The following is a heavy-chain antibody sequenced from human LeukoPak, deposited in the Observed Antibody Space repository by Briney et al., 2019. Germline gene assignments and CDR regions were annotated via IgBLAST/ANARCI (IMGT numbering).Heavy chain of an antibody. CDR1: GFTFSSYA. V-gene: IGHV3-23*01. Sequence: GGSLRLSCAASGFTFSSYAMSWVRQAPGKGLEWVSAISGSGGSTYYPDSVKGRFTISRDNSKNTLYLQMNSLRAEDTAVYYCAREGFYGPGSCYRRGFDYWGQGTLVTVSS. D-gene: IGHD3-10*01. CDR3: AREGFYGPGSCYRRGFDY. CDR2: ISGSGGST. J-gene: IGHJ4*02.